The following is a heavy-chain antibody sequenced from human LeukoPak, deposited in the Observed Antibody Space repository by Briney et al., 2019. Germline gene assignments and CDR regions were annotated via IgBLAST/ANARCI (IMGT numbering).Heavy chain of an antibody. CDR2: IYWDDDK. Sequence: SGPTLVKPTQTPTLTCTFSGFSLSTRGVGVGWIRQPPGKALEWLAVIYWDDDKNFSPSLRNRLTITKDTSKNQVVLRMTNMGPVDTGTYYCAHLRDGYTLRTLIPFDIWGQGTMVIVSS. J-gene: IGHJ3*02. V-gene: IGHV2-5*02. CDR1: GFSLSTRGVG. D-gene: IGHD5-24*01. CDR3: AHLRDGYTLRTLIPFDI.